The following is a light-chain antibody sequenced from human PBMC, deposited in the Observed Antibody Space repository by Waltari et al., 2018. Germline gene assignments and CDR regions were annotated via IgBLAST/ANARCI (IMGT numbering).Light chain of an antibody. CDR1: QSISSY. CDR2: AAS. Sequence: DIQMTQSPSSLSASVGDRVTITCRSSQSISSYLNWYQQKPGKAPKLLIYAASSLQSGVPSRFSGSGSGTDFTLTISSLQQEDFATFYCQQSYSTPRTFGQGTKVEIK. CDR3: QQSYSTPRT. V-gene: IGKV1-39*01. J-gene: IGKJ1*01.